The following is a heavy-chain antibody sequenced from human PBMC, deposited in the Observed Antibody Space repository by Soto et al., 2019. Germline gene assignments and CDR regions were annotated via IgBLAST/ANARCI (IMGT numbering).Heavy chain of an antibody. Sequence: EVQLVESGGGLVQPGRSLRLSCAAYGFTFDDYAMHWVRQAPGKGLEWVSGISWNSGSISYADSVKGRFTISRDNAKNSLYLQTNSLRAEDTALYYCAKGTYNWNYFDYWGQGTLVTVSS. CDR2: ISWNSGSI. CDR3: AKGTYNWNYFDY. J-gene: IGHJ4*02. D-gene: IGHD1-20*01. CDR1: GFTFDDYA. V-gene: IGHV3-9*01.